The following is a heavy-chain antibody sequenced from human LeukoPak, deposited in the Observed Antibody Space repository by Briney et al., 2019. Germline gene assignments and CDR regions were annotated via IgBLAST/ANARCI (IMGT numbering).Heavy chain of an antibody. V-gene: IGHV3-7*01. CDR2: IKQDGSEK. CDR1: GFTFSNYW. CDR3: AKTPFVLQWLLDY. D-gene: IGHD5-12*01. Sequence: GGSLRLSCAASGFTFSNYWMSWVRQAPGKGLEWVANIKQDGSEKFYVDSVKGRFTISRDNAKNSLYLQMNSLRAEDTAVYYCAKTPFVLQWLLDYWGQGTLVTVSS. J-gene: IGHJ4*02.